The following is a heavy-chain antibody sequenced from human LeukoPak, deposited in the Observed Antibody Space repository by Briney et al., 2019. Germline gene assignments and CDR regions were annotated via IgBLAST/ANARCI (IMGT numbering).Heavy chain of an antibody. V-gene: IGHV1-69*13. J-gene: IGHJ5*02. CDR3: ARIPLAVAGTWFDP. CDR1: GGTFSSYA. CDR2: IIPIFGTA. Sequence: ASVKVSCKASGGTFSSYAISWVRQAPGQGLEWMGGIIPIFGTANYAQKFQGRVTITADESTSTAYMELSSLRSEDTAVYYCARIPLAVAGTWFDPWGQGTLVTVSS. D-gene: IGHD6-19*01.